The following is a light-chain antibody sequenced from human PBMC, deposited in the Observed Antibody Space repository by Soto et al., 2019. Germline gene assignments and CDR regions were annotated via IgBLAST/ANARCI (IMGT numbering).Light chain of an antibody. V-gene: IGKV3-20*01. J-gene: IGKJ4*01. Sequence: EVVLTQPPGSLSLSPGERATLSCRASQSVMSNYLSWYQQKPGQPPRLLIYGASSRATGIPARFSGSGSGTEFSLTISSLQSEDFAVYSCQQYGDWPGAFGGGTKVDI. CDR3: QQYGDWPGA. CDR1: QSVMSNY. CDR2: GAS.